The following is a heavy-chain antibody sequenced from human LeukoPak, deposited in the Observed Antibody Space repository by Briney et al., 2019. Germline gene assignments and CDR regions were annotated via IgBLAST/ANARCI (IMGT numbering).Heavy chain of an antibody. CDR2: IGTAGDT. CDR1: GFTFSSYD. D-gene: IGHD3-3*01. Sequence: PGGSLRLSCAASGFTFSSYDMHWVRQATGKGLEWVSVIGTAGDTYYPGSVKGRFTISRDNAKNSLYLQMNSLRAEDTAVYYCARDRRAPYYGFRSGYIDHYYMDVWGKGTTVTVSS. V-gene: IGHV3-13*01. CDR3: ARDRRAPYYGFRSGYIDHYYMDV. J-gene: IGHJ6*03.